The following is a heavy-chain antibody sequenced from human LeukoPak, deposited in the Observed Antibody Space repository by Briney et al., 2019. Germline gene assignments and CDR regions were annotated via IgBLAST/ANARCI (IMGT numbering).Heavy chain of an antibody. CDR1: XXTFTXXG. V-gene: IGHV1-18*01. J-gene: IGHJ6*02. Sequence: KVSCXGXXXTFTXXGXSWVRQAPGQGLEWMGWISAYNGNTNYAQKLQGRVTMTTDTSTSTAYMELRSLRSDDTAVYYCARGVPYYYYGMDVWGQGTTVTVSS. CDR2: ISAYNGNT. CDR3: ARGVPYYYYGMDV.